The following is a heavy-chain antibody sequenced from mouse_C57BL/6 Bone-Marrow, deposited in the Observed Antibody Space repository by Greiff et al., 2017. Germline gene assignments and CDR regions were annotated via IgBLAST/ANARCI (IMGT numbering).Heavy chain of an antibody. Sequence: QVQLQQSGPELVKPGASVKLSCKASGYTFTSYDINWVKQRPGQGLEWIGWIYPRDGSTKYNEKVKGKATLTVDTSSSTAYMELHSLPSEDSAVYFCARDYGSSYWYFDVWGTGTTVTVSS. CDR3: ARDYGSSYWYFDV. CDR2: IYPRDGST. CDR1: GYTFTSYD. V-gene: IGHV1-85*01. D-gene: IGHD1-1*01. J-gene: IGHJ1*03.